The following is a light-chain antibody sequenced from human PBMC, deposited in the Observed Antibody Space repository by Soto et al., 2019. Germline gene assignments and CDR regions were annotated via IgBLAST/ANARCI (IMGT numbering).Light chain of an antibody. CDR1: SSDVGIYNY. CDR3: CSYAGSYTYV. J-gene: IGLJ1*01. CDR2: DVT. Sequence: QSVLTQPRSVSGSPGQSVTISCTGTSSDVGIYNYVSWYQQRPGKAPKLMIYDVTKRPSGVPDRFSGSKSGNTASLTISGLQAEDEADYYCCSYAGSYTYVFGPGTKVTVL. V-gene: IGLV2-11*01.